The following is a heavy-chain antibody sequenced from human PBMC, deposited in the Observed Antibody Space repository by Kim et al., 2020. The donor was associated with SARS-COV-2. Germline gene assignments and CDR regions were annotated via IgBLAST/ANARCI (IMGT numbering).Heavy chain of an antibody. CDR3: ARDLKLAVADY. V-gene: IGHV1-18*01. J-gene: IGHJ4*02. Sequence: TNYAQKLQGRVPMPTATSTSTAYMELRSLRSDDTAVYYCARDLKLAVADYWGQGTLVTVSS. D-gene: IGHD6-19*01. CDR2: T.